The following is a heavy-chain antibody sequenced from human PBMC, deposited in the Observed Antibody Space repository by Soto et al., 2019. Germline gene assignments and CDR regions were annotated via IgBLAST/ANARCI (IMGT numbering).Heavy chain of an antibody. J-gene: IGHJ6*02. V-gene: IGHV3-23*01. Sequence: GGSLRLSCAASGFTFSSYAMSWVRQAPGEGLEWVSAISGSGGSTYYADPVKGRLTISRDNSKNTLYLQMNSLRADDTAVYYCAKDSRPKEYFYGMDVWGQGTMVTVSS. CDR2: ISGSGGST. CDR3: AKDSRPKEYFYGMDV. CDR1: GFTFSSYA. D-gene: IGHD6-6*01.